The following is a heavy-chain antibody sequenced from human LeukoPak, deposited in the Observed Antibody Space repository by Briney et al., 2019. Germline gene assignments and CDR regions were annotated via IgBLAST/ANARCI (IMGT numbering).Heavy chain of an antibody. D-gene: IGHD4-11*01. J-gene: IGHJ4*02. V-gene: IGHV4-59*01. CDR1: GGSLSDFY. CDR2: IYFLGST. Sequence: PSETLSLTCNVSGGSLSDFYWSWLRQPPGKGLEWVGYIYFLGSTNYNPSLTSRVTMSVDTSRNQFSLRLSSVTAADTAVYYCARGLHSNLPYSLDSWGQGTLVTVSS. CDR3: ARGLHSNLPYSLDS.